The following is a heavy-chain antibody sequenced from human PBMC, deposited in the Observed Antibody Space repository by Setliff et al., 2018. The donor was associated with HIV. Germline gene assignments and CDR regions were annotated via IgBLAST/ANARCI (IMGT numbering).Heavy chain of an antibody. CDR2: INHSGST. J-gene: IGHJ4*02. Sequence: SETLSLTCAVYGGSFSGYYWSWIRQPPGKGLEWIGEINHSGSTNYNLSLWSRVTISLDASRNQFSLELISVTAADTAVYYCAGGPGTTSIDYWAQGTLVTVSS. CDR3: AGGPGTTSIDY. D-gene: IGHD1-26*01. CDR1: GGSFSGYY. V-gene: IGHV4-34*01.